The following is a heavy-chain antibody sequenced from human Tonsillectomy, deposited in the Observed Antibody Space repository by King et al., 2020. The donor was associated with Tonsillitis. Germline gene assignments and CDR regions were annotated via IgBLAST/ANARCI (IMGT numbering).Heavy chain of an antibody. CDR3: ARAFDSTRPPFDY. CDR2: ISYDGSNK. Sequence: VQLVESGGGVVQPGRSLRLSCAASGFTFSSFAMHWVRQAPGKGLEWVAVISYDGSNKYNADSVKGRFNISRDNSKNTLYLQMNSLRAEDTAVYYCARAFDSTRPPFDYWGQGTLVTVSS. D-gene: IGHD2-15*01. J-gene: IGHJ4*02. V-gene: IGHV3-30-3*01. CDR1: GFTFSSFA.